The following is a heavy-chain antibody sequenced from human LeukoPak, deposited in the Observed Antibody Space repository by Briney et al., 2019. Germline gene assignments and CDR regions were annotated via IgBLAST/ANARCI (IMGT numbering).Heavy chain of an antibody. CDR1: GFTFSSYG. Sequence: GGSLRLSCAASGFTFSSYGMHWVRQAPGKGLEWVAVISYDGSNKYYADSVNGRFTISRDNSKNTLYLQMNSLRAEDTAVYYCAKDAVDTAMPTDYWGQGTLVTVSS. CDR3: AKDAVDTAMPTDY. D-gene: IGHD5-18*01. CDR2: ISYDGSNK. J-gene: IGHJ4*02. V-gene: IGHV3-30*18.